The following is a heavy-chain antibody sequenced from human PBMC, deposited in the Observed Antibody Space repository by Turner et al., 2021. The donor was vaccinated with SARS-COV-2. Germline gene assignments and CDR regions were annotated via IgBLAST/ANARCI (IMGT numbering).Heavy chain of an antibody. CDR2: ISYDGSNK. J-gene: IGHJ6*02. D-gene: IGHD3-9*01. CDR1: GFTFSSYA. Sequence: QVQLVESGGGVVQPGRSLRLSCAASGFTFSSYAMHWVRQAPGKGLEWVACISYDGSNKYYADSVKGRFTISRDNSKNTLYLQMNSLRAEDTAVYYCAKDSGILTGYGYYYYGMYVWGQGTTVTVSS. CDR3: AKDSGILTGYGYYYYGMYV. V-gene: IGHV3-30*04.